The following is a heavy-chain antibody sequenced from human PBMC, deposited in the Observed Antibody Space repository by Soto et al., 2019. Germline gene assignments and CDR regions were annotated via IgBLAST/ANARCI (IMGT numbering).Heavy chain of an antibody. Sequence: QLHLVQSGAVVKKPGASVTVSCSASGYPVTAYYMHWVRQAPGRGHEWMGGINPATGAAKYTLTFQGRVNLTRDTSTSTVFMELSGLASEDTAVFYCARGGGVGVAGSAAFDMWGQGTLVTVSS. D-gene: IGHD3-3*01. CDR1: GYPVTAYY. CDR3: ARGGGVGVAGSAAFDM. J-gene: IGHJ3*02. CDR2: INPATGAA. V-gene: IGHV1-2*02.